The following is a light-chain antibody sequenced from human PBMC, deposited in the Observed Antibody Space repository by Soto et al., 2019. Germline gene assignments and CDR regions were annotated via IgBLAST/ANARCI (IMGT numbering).Light chain of an antibody. Sequence: EIVLTQSPGTLSLSPGEAATLSCRASQGVSSNNLAWYQQKPGRAPRLLIFGASNRTSDIPHRFSGSRSGTDFTLTISRLRPADCAVYFCQQYGSSPPYTCGLGTKLEIK. CDR2: GAS. V-gene: IGKV3-20*01. CDR1: QGVSSNN. J-gene: IGKJ2*01. CDR3: QQYGSSPPYT.